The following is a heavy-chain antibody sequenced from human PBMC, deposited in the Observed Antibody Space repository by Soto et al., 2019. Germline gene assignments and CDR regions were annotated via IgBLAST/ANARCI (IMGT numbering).Heavy chain of an antibody. CDR1: GFKFSNYA. Sequence: RLSCAGSGFKFSNYAMSWVRQAPGKGLEWVSLISATGGGTYYADSVKGRFTISRDNSHNTLYLQVHSLTAEDTAVYYCAKDRRAGGNSAFYFDFWGQGAQVTVSS. V-gene: IGHV3-23*01. CDR3: AKDRRAGGNSAFYFDF. J-gene: IGHJ4*02. D-gene: IGHD3-16*01. CDR2: ISATGGGT.